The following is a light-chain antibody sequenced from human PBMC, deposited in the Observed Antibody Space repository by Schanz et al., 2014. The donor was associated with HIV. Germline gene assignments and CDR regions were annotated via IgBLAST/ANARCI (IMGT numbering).Light chain of an antibody. CDR2: KAS. CDR1: QSISIW. J-gene: IGKJ1*01. CDR3: QQYDSYPGT. Sequence: DIQMTQSPSTLSASVGDRVTITCRASQSISIWLAWYQQKPGKAPKLLIYKASSLESEVPSRFSGSGSGTLFTLTISSLPPSSSPPSYCQQYDSYPGTFGQGTQVEIK. V-gene: IGKV1-5*03.